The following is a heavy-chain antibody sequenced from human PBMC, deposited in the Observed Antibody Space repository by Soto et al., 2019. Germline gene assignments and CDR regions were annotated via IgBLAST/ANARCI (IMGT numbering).Heavy chain of an antibody. V-gene: IGHV1-69*01. D-gene: IGHD2-2*02. CDR1: GGTFSSYA. CDR3: ARAGYCSSTSCYTYYYYYGMDV. CDR2: IIPIFGTA. Sequence: QVQLVQSGAEVKKPGSSVKVSCKASGGTFSSYAISWVRQAPGQGLEWMGGIIPIFGTANYAQKFQGRVTITADESTSTAYMELSSLRSEDTAVYYSARAGYCSSTSCYTYYYYYGMDVWGQGTTVTVSS. J-gene: IGHJ6*02.